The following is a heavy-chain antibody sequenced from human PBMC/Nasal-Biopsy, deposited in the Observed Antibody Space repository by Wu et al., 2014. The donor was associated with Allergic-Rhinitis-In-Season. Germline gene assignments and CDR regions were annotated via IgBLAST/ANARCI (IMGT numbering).Heavy chain of an antibody. D-gene: IGHD1-14*01. Sequence: SIYHTGITDYNPSLKSRVTISVDTSKNQFSLNLTSVTAADTAAYYCARDPNLDHLDYWGQGTLVTVSS. CDR2: IYHTGIT. CDR3: ARDPNLDHLDY. V-gene: IGHV4-38-2*02. J-gene: IGHJ4*02.